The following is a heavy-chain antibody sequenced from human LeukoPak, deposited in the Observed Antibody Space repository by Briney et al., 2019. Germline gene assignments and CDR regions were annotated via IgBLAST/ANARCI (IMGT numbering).Heavy chain of an antibody. CDR1: GFTFSSYA. D-gene: IGHD3-22*01. CDR3: AKVYGDYYDSSGYYFPY. CDR2: ISGSGGST. Sequence: GGSLRLSCAASGFTFSSYAMHWVRQAPGKGLEWVSAISGSGGSTYYADSVKGRFTISRDNSKNTLYLQMNSLRAEDTAVYYCAKVYGDYYDSSGYYFPYWGQGTLVTVSS. V-gene: IGHV3-23*01. J-gene: IGHJ4*02.